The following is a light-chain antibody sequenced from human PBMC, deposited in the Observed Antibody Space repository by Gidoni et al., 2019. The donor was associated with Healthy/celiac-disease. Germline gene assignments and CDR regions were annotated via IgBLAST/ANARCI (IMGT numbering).Light chain of an antibody. V-gene: IGKV3-15*01. Sequence: EIVMTQSPATLSVSPGERATLSCRASQSVSSNLAWYQQKPGQAPRLLIYGASTRATGIPARFSGSGSGTEFTLTISSLQSEDFAVYYCQQYNNWPPGVTFGQGTKLEIK. CDR3: QQYNNWPPGVT. CDR1: QSVSSN. J-gene: IGKJ2*01. CDR2: GAS.